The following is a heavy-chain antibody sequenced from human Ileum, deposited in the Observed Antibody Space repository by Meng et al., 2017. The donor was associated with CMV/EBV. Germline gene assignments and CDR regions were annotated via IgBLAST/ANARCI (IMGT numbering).Heavy chain of an antibody. J-gene: IGHJ4*02. Sequence: LSWSASEFTFVSYAMSWVRQAPGKGLEWVSSITANGVTTFYTDSVKGRFTISRDSSKNTLSLQVNSLRADDSAVYFCARGDYAYDYWGQGTLVTVSS. D-gene: IGHD4-17*01. V-gene: IGHV3-23*01. CDR1: EFTFVSYA. CDR3: ARGDYAYDY. CDR2: ITANGVTT.